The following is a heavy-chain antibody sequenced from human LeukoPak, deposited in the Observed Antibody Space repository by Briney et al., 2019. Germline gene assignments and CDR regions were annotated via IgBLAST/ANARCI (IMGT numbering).Heavy chain of an antibody. CDR1: GFTVSRNY. J-gene: IGHJ4*02. V-gene: IGHV3-66*02. Sequence: GGSLRLSCAASGFTVSRNYMSWVRQAPGKGLEWVSVIYSGGITYYADSVKGRFTISRDNSKNTLYLQMNSLRAEDTAVYYCARDSAGGSFDYWGQGTLVTVSS. D-gene: IGHD1-26*01. CDR2: IYSGGIT. CDR3: ARDSAGGSFDY.